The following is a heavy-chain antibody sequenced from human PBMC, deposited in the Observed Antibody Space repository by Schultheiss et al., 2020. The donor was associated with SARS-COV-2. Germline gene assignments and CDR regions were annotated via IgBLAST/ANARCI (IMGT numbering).Heavy chain of an antibody. D-gene: IGHD4-17*01. V-gene: IGHV3-48*01. Sequence: GESLKISCAASGFTFSSYGMHWVRQAPGKGLEWVSYISSSSSTIYYADSVKGRFTISRDNAKNSLYLQMNSLRAEDTAVYYCARDGPMTTVTTRENHYYYYGMDVWGQGTTVTVSS. J-gene: IGHJ6*02. CDR3: ARDGPMTTVTTRENHYYYYGMDV. CDR2: ISSSSSTI. CDR1: GFTFSSYG.